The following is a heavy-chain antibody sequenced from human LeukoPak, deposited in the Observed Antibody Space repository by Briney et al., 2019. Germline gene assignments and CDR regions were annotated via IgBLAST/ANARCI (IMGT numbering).Heavy chain of an antibody. CDR3: ARATDVYSFDY. V-gene: IGHV4-30-4*01. Sequence: SETLSLTCTVSGGSISSGDYYWGWIRQPRGKGLEWIGYIYYSGRTYYNPSLKSRVTISVDTSKNQFSLKLSSVTAADTAVYYCARATDVYSFDYWGQGTLVTVSS. J-gene: IGHJ4*02. CDR2: IYYSGRT. CDR1: GGSISSGDYY.